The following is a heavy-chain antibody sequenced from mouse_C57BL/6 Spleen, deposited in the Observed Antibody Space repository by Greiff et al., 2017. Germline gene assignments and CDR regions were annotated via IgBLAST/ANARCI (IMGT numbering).Heavy chain of an antibody. CDR2: IDPETGGT. J-gene: IGHJ3*01. Sequence: VQLQQSGAELVRPGASVTLSCKASGYTFTDYEMHWVKQTPVHGLEWIGAIDPETGGTAYNQKFKGKALLTADKSSSTAYMELRSLTSEDSAVYYCTRGTTGDWGQGTLVTVSA. CDR1: GYTFTDYE. V-gene: IGHV1-15*01. D-gene: IGHD1-1*01. CDR3: TRGTTGD.